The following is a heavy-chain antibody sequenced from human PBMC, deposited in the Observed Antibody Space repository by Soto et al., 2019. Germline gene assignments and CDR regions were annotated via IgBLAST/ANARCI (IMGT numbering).Heavy chain of an antibody. Sequence: SETLSVTCTVTGDSISSRSYYWGWIRQPPGKGLEVIGSIYYSGSTYTNPSLMSRVSMSIDTSKDQFSLKLKSVTAADTALYLCARQRTSVVSKAYFYXWGPASLVTVSX. J-gene: IGHJ4*02. CDR3: ARQRTSVVSKAYFYX. V-gene: IGHV4-39*01. CDR1: GDSISSRSYY. CDR2: IYYSGST. D-gene: IGHD6-6*01.